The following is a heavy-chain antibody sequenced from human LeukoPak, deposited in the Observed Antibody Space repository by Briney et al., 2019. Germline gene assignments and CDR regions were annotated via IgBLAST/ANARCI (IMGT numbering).Heavy chain of an antibody. CDR1: GFAVSDYT. CDR3: ARSRSGAY. D-gene: IGHD2-8*02. Sequence: GGSLRLSCAASGFAVSDYTLNWVRQAPGKGLEWISSISRSQTYIYYVDSVKGRFTISRDNAKNSVYLQMNSLRAEDTAVYYCARSRSGAYWGQGTLATVSS. CDR2: ISRSQTYI. J-gene: IGHJ4*02. V-gene: IGHV3-21*01.